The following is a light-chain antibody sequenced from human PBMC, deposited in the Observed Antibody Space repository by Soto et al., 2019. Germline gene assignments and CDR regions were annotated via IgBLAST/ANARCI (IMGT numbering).Light chain of an antibody. V-gene: IGKV1-5*03. CDR1: QSISSW. CDR2: KAS. CDR3: QQYNSYSIT. J-gene: IGKJ5*01. Sequence: DIQMTQSPSTLSASVGDKVTITCRASQSISSWLAWYQQKPGKAPKLLIYKASSLESGVPSRFSGSGSGTEVTLTISCLQPDDFATYYCQQYNSYSITFGQGTRLEIK.